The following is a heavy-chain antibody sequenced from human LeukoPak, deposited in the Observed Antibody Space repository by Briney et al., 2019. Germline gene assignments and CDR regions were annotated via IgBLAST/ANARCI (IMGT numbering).Heavy chain of an antibody. CDR1: GYTFTGYY. CDR3: AREGPVYDFWSGKHFDY. V-gene: IGHV1-2*06. J-gene: IGHJ4*02. CDR2: INPNSGGT. D-gene: IGHD3-3*01. Sequence: ASVKVSCKASGYTFTGYYMHWVRQAPGQGLEWTGRINPNSGGTNYAQKFQGRVTMTRDTSISTAYMELSRLRSDDTAVYYCAREGPVYDFWSGKHFDYWGQGTLVTVSS.